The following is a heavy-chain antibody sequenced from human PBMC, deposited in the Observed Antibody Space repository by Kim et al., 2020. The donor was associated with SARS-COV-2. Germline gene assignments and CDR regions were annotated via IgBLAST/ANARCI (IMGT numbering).Heavy chain of an antibody. J-gene: IGHJ4*02. V-gene: IGHV1-2*02. Sequence: NKAPKFQGRVTMTRDTSISTAYMELSRLRSDDTAVYYCAREYSGYDYPDYWGQGTLVTVSS. CDR3: AREYSGYDYPDY. D-gene: IGHD5-12*01.